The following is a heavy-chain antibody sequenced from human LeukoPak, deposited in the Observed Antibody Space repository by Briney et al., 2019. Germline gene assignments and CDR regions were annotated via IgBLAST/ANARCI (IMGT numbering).Heavy chain of an antibody. V-gene: IGHV1-18*01. J-gene: IGHJ6*02. Sequence: ASVKVSCKASGYTFPTYGITWVRQAPGQGLECMGWISAHNGDTNYAQNLQGRVTMTTATSTRTAYMELRSLTSDDTAVYYCASSGGIVAMVGGYYYGMDVWGQGTTVTVSS. CDR1: GYTFPTYG. CDR3: ASSGGIVAMVGGYYYGMDV. CDR2: ISAHNGDT. D-gene: IGHD5-12*01.